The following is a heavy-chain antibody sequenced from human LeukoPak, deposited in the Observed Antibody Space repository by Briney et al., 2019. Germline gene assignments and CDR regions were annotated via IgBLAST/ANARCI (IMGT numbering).Heavy chain of an antibody. Sequence: PGRSLRLSCAASGFTFSSYGMHWVRQAPGKGLEWVAVISYDGSNKYYADSVKGRFTISRDNSKNTLYLQMNSLRAEDTAVCYCAKEGDGYNYYAEYFEHWGQGTLVTVSS. CDR1: GFTFSSYG. CDR3: AKEGDGYNYYAEYFEH. CDR2: ISYDGSNK. D-gene: IGHD5-24*01. V-gene: IGHV3-30*18. J-gene: IGHJ1*01.